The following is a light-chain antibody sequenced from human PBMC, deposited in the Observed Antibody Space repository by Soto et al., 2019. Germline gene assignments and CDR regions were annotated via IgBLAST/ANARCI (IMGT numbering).Light chain of an antibody. Sequence: QAVVTQEPSLTVSPGGTVTLTCGSSAGAVTSGHYPYWFQQKPGQAPRTLIYDTSKNQSWTPARFSGSLLGGKAALTLSGAQPEDEAEYYCFLSYSDAGGVFGGGTKLTVL. CDR1: AGAVTSGHY. J-gene: IGLJ3*02. CDR2: DTS. CDR3: FLSYSDAGGV. V-gene: IGLV7-46*01.